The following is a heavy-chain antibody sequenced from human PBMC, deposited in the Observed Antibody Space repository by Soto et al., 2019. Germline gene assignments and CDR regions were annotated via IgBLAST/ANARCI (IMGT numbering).Heavy chain of an antibody. D-gene: IGHD1-26*01. CDR3: ARGEQYSWRIFDY. CDR1: GASVSSNSAG. CDR2: TYYRSKWDY. J-gene: IGHJ4*01. Sequence: QVQLQQSGPGLVKPSQTLSLTCAITGASVSSNSAGWSWVRQSPSRGLEWLGRTYYRSKWDYEYAVSVRGRITINPDTSKNQYSLQLNSVTPEDTAVYFCARGEQYSWRIFDYWGQGTLVTVSS. V-gene: IGHV6-1*01.